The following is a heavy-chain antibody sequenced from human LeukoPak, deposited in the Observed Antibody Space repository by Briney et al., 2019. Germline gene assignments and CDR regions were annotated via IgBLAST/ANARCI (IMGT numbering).Heavy chain of an antibody. CDR1: GFAFSSYA. CDR2: ISGSGGST. D-gene: IGHD3-9*01. V-gene: IGHV3-23*01. Sequence: GGSLRLSCSASGFAFSSYAMSWVRQAPGKGLEWVSAISGSGGSTYYADSVKGRFTISRDNSKNTLYLQMNSLRAEDTAVYYCAKDILTGHEYFDYWGQGTLVTVSS. J-gene: IGHJ4*02. CDR3: AKDILTGHEYFDY.